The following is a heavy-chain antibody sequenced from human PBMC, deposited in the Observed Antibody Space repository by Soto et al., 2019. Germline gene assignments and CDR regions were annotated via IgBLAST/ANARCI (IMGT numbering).Heavy chain of an antibody. CDR2: TRNKANSYFT. Sequence: EVQLVESGGGLVQPGGSLRLSCAASGFTFSDHYMDWVRQAPGKGLEWVGRTRNKANSYFTEYAASVKGRFPISRDDSKNSLYLQMNSQKTDDPAVYYCARYSRSYSRHFDYWGPGTLVTGSS. CDR1: GFTFSDHY. D-gene: IGHD1-26*01. V-gene: IGHV3-72*01. CDR3: ARYSRSYSRHFDY. J-gene: IGHJ4*02.